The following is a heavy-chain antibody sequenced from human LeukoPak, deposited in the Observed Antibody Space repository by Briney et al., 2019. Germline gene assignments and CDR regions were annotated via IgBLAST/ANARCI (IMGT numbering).Heavy chain of an antibody. V-gene: IGHV1-69*04. CDR3: AREQSSYDFWSGFYYYYGMDV. J-gene: IGHJ6*02. CDR2: IIPILGIA. CDR1: GGTFTRYT. D-gene: IGHD3-3*01. Sequence: ASVKVSCKASGGTFTRYTISWVRQAPGQGLEWMGRIIPILGIANYAQKFQGRVTITADKSTSTAYMELSSLRSEDTAVYYCAREQSSYDFWSGFYYYYGMDVWGQGTTVTVSS.